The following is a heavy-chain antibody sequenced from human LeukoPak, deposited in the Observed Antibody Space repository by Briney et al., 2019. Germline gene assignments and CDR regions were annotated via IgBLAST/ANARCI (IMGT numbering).Heavy chain of an antibody. CDR2: ISYDGSNK. Sequence: PGGSLRLSCEASGFPFSHFGMHWVRQAPGKGLEWVAVISYDGSNKYYADSVKGRFTISRDNSKNTLYLQMNSLRAEDTAVYYCAKEVGATEPFDYWGQGTLVTVSS. J-gene: IGHJ4*02. CDR3: AKEVGATEPFDY. D-gene: IGHD1-26*01. CDR1: GFPFSHFG. V-gene: IGHV3-30*18.